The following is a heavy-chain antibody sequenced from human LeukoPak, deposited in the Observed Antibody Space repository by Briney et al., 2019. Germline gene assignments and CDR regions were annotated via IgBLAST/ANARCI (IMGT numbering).Heavy chain of an antibody. D-gene: IGHD2-2*01. CDR3: ARGDIVVVPAAYYYYYYMDV. CDR2: INHSGST. V-gene: IGHV4-34*01. J-gene: IGHJ6*03. CDR1: GGSFSGYY. Sequence: SETLSLTCAVYGGSFSGYYWSWIRQPPGKGLEWIGKINHSGSTNYNPSLKSRVTISVDTSKNQFSLKLSSVTAADTAVYYCARGDIVVVPAAYYYYYYMDVWGKGTTVTVS.